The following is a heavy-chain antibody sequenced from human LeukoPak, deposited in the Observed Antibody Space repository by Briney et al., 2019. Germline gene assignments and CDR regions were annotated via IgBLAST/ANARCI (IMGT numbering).Heavy chain of an antibody. CDR3: VRDAYSDYTSMLDY. D-gene: IGHD4-11*01. J-gene: IGHJ4*02. CDR2: ISSSGTTI. Sequence: GGSLRLSCAASGFTFSNYEMNWVRQAPGKGLEWVSYISSSGTTIYYADSVKGRFTISRDNAKNSLYLQMNSLRAEDTAVYYCVRDAYSDYTSMLDYWGQGTLVTVSS. CDR1: GFTFSNYE. V-gene: IGHV3-48*03.